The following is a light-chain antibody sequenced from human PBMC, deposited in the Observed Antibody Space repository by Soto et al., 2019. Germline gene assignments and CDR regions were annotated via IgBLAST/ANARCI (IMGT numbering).Light chain of an antibody. V-gene: IGKV3-20*01. CDR3: QQYVTPSRT. CDR2: GAS. Sequence: EIVLTQSPGTLSLSPGERATLSCRASQSVSSTYLAWYQQKPGQTPRLLIFGASSRASGIPDRFSGSGSGTDFTLTISRLKPEDFAVYFCQQYVTPSRTFGQGTKLEIK. CDR1: QSVSSTY. J-gene: IGKJ2*02.